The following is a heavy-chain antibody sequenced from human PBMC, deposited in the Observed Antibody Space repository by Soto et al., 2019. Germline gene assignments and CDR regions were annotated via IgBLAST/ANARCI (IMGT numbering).Heavy chain of an antibody. V-gene: IGHV1-18*04. CDR3: ARRDILTGYDSGYFDY. CDR1: GYTFTSYG. Sequence: GASVKVSCKASGYTFTSYGISWVRQAPGQGLEWMGWISAYNGNTNYAQKLQGRVTMTTDTSTSTAYMELRSLRSDDTAVYYCARRDILTGYDSGYFDYWGQGTLVTVSS. J-gene: IGHJ4*02. D-gene: IGHD3-9*01. CDR2: ISAYNGNT.